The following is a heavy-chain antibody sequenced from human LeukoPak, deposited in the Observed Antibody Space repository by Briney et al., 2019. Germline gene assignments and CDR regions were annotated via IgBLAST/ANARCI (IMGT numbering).Heavy chain of an antibody. CDR1: GGSISSYY. J-gene: IGHJ6*03. CDR3: ARERIAVAGTVRSSYYYYYMDV. V-gene: IGHV4-59*01. Sequence: PSETLSLTCTVSGGSISSYYWSWIRQPPGKGLGWIGYIYYSGSTNYNPSLKSRVTISVDTSKNQFSLKLSSVTAADTAVYYCARERIAVAGTVRSSYYYYYMDVWGKGTTVTVSS. CDR2: IYYSGST. D-gene: IGHD6-19*01.